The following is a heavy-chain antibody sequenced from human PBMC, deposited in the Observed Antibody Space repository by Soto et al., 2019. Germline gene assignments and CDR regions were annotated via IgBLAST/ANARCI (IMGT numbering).Heavy chain of an antibody. J-gene: IGHJ5*02. V-gene: IGHV4-30-2*01. D-gene: IGHD3-22*01. CDR1: GGSISSGGYS. CDR3: ARISSGYYQVDP. Sequence: SETLSLTCAVSGGSISSGGYSWSWIRQPPGKGLEWIGYIYHSGSTYYNPSLKSRVTISVDRSKNQFSLKLSSVTAADTAVYYCARISSGYYQVDPSGQGTLVTVYS. CDR2: IYHSGST.